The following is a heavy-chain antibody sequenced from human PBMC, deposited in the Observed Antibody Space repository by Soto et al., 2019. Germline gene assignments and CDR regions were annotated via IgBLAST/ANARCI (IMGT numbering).Heavy chain of an antibody. Sequence: QVQLQESGPGLVKPSETLSLTCTVSGGSISSYYWSWIRQPPGKGLEWIGYIYYSGSTNYNPSLKSRVTISVDTSKNQFSLKLSSVTAADTAVYYCARYDYGGFDAWGQGTLVTVSS. CDR2: IYYSGST. D-gene: IGHD4-17*01. CDR3: ARYDYGGFDA. CDR1: GGSISSYY. J-gene: IGHJ5*02. V-gene: IGHV4-59*01.